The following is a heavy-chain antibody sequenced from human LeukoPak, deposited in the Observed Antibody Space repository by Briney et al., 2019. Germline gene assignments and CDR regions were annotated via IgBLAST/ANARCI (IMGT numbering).Heavy chain of an antibody. CDR1: GYTFSTYY. Sequence: GASVKVSCKASGYTFSTYYMHWVRQAPGQGLEWMGLINPSGGSTSYARKFQGRLTMTRDTSTSTVYMELSSLTSEDTAVYYCARDRGTVTDVGVYWGQGTLVTVSS. V-gene: IGHV1-46*01. D-gene: IGHD4-17*01. CDR3: ARDRGTVTDVGVY. CDR2: INPSGGST. J-gene: IGHJ4*02.